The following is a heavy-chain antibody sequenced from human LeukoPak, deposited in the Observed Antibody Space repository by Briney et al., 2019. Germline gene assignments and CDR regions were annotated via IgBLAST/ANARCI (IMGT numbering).Heavy chain of an antibody. D-gene: IGHD4-11*01. CDR2: IKSKTDGGTT. Sequence: PGGSLRLSCAASGFTFSNAWMSWVRQAPGKGLEWVGRIKSKTDGGTTDYAAPVKGRFTISRDDSKNTLYLQMNSLRAEDTAVYYCANPPTVTSFDCWGQGTLVTVSS. CDR1: GFTFSNAW. CDR3: ANPPTVTSFDC. V-gene: IGHV3-15*01. J-gene: IGHJ4*02.